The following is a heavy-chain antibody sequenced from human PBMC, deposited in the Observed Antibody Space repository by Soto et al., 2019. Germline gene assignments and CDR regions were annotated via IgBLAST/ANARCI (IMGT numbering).Heavy chain of an antibody. J-gene: IGHJ4*02. CDR2: ISYDGSNK. CDR3: ARDGYDILTGPTLDY. CDR1: GFTFSSYA. V-gene: IGHV3-30-3*01. D-gene: IGHD3-9*01. Sequence: HPVGSLRLSCAASGFTFSSYAMHWVRQAPGKGLEWVAVISYDGSNKYYADSVKGRFTISRDNSKNTLYLQMNSLRAEDTAVYYCARDGYDILTGPTLDYWGQGTLVTVSS.